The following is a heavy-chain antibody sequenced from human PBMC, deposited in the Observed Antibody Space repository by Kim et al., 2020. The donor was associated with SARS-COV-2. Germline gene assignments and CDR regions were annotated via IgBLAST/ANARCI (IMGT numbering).Heavy chain of an antibody. Sequence: YYAHSVKVRFSSSRDNSKNSLYLQVGSLRAEDVAVYYCARKGGAGAAFDIWGQGTMVTVSS. V-gene: IGHV3-64*01. CDR3: ARKGGAGAAFDI. D-gene: IGHD3-10*01. J-gene: IGHJ3*02.